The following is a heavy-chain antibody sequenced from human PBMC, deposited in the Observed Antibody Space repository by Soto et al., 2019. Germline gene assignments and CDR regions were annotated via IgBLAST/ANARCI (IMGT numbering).Heavy chain of an antibody. V-gene: IGHV1-3*01. Sequence: ASVKVSCKASGYTFTSYTMNWGRQAPGQRLEWMGWINPDNGNTKSSQKFQDRVIITRDTSASTAYMDLSSLRSEDTAVDYCARGIATGQLDPWGQGTLVTVSS. CDR1: GYTFTSYT. J-gene: IGHJ5*02. D-gene: IGHD2-15*01. CDR2: INPDNGNT. CDR3: ARGIATGQLDP.